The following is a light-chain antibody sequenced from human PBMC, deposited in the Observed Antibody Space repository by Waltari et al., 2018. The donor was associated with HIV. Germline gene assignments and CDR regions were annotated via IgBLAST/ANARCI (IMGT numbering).Light chain of an antibody. V-gene: IGLV1-47*01. CDR3: AAWDATLRGL. CDR2: RND. J-gene: IGLJ2*01. CDR1: SPTIGINF. Sequence: MLTQPPPASGTPGQRARITCSGGSPTIGINFVYWYQQLPGTAPKLLIYRNDQRPSEVPDRFSGSKSGTSASLAISGLRPEDEADYYCAAWDATLRGLFGGGTKLTVL.